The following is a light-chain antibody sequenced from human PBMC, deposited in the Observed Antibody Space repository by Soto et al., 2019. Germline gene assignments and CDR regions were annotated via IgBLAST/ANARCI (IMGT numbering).Light chain of an antibody. CDR1: RGISSY. CDR3: QQLNSYPQT. V-gene: IGKV1-9*01. Sequence: MQLTQPPSSLSASVGERVTITCQASRGISSYLAWYQQKPGKAPKVVVYSASTLQSGVPSRFSGSGYGPDFTLTISSLQPEDSATYFCQQLNSYPQTFGQGTRLEIK. J-gene: IGKJ5*01. CDR2: SAS.